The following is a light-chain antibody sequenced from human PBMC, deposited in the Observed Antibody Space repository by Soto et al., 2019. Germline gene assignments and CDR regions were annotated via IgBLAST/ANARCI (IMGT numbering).Light chain of an antibody. Sequence: DIQMTQSPSTLSASVGDGVTITCRASQSISTWLAWYQQKPGKAPKLLIYDASSLESGVPSRFSGSGSGTEFTLTISSLQPDDFATYYCQQYYTYSWTFGQGTKVDIK. V-gene: IGKV1-5*01. CDR1: QSISTW. CDR2: DAS. J-gene: IGKJ1*01. CDR3: QQYYTYSWT.